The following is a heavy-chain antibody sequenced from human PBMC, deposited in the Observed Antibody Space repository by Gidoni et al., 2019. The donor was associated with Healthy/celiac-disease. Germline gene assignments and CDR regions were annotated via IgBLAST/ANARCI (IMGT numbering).Heavy chain of an antibody. CDR1: GFTVSSNY. Sequence: EVQLVESGGGLVQPGGSLRLSCAASGFTVSSNYMSWVRQAPGKGLEWVSVIYSGGSTYYADSVKGRFTISRDNSKNTLYLQMNSLRAEDTAVYYCARGGDGYNLGRFDPWGQGTLVTVSS. J-gene: IGHJ5*02. V-gene: IGHV3-66*02. CDR2: IYSGGST. D-gene: IGHD5-12*01. CDR3: ARGGDGYNLGRFDP.